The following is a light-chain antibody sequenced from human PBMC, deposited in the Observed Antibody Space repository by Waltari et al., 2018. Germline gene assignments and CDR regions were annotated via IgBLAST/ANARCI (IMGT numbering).Light chain of an antibody. CDR2: DNN. CDR3: QSYDRRLRGV. V-gene: IGLV1-40*01. CDR1: SSNIGAGYD. Sequence: QSVLTQPPSVSGAPGQRVIISCTGNSSNIGAGYDFHWFQQIPGSAPKLLIYDNNDRPSGVPDRFTGSKSGSSASLAITGLQSEDEADYYCQSYDRRLRGVFGGGTRLTVL. J-gene: IGLJ3*02.